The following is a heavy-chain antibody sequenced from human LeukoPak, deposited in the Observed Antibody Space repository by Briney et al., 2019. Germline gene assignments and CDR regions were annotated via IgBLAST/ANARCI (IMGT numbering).Heavy chain of an antibody. CDR2: IYYSGST. Sequence: SETLSLTCTVSGGSISSSSYYWGWIRQPPGKGLEWIGSIYYSGSTYYNPSLESRVTISVDTSKNQFSLKLSSVTAADTAVYYCARWGITIFGVVPSGAFDIWGQGTMVTVSS. CDR1: GGSISSSSYY. CDR3: ARWGITIFGVVPSGAFDI. V-gene: IGHV4-39*01. J-gene: IGHJ3*02. D-gene: IGHD3-3*01.